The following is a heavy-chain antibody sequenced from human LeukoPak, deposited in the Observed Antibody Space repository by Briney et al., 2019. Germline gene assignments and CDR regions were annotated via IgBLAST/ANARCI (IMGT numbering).Heavy chain of an antibody. D-gene: IGHD3-3*01. J-gene: IGHJ4*02. V-gene: IGHV3-30*02. CDR3: ARDEYLWSGYYPNQAFDY. CDR1: GFTFSSYG. Sequence: PGGSLRLSCAASGFTFSSYGMHWVRQAPGKGLEWVAYIQYDGSNEQYADSVKGRFSISRDSSKNILYLQMNSLRAEDTAVYYCARDEYLWSGYYPNQAFDYWGQGTLVTVSS. CDR2: IQYDGSNE.